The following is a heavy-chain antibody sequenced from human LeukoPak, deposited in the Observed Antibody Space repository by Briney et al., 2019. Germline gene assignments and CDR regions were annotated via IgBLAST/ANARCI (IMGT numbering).Heavy chain of an antibody. CDR3: ARATYYYDSSGYYYFAY. CDR1: GFTFSSYS. D-gene: IGHD3-22*01. V-gene: IGHV3-48*02. Sequence: GGSLRLSCAASGFTFSSYSVSWVRQAPGKGLDWISYISSSSTTIYYADSVKGRFIISRDNAKNSLYLQMNSLRDEDTAVYYCARATYYYDSSGYYYFAYWGQGTLVTVSS. J-gene: IGHJ4*02. CDR2: ISSSSTTI.